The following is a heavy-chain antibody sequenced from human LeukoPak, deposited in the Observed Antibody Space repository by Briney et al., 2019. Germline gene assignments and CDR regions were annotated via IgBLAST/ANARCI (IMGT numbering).Heavy chain of an antibody. J-gene: IGHJ3*02. CDR3: AREKRWFGDPDAFDI. V-gene: IGHV3-11*01. CDR1: GFTFSDYY. CDR2: ISSSGSTI. Sequence: PGGSLRLSCAASGFTFSDYYMSWIRQAPGKGLQWVSYISSSGSTIYYADSVKGRFTISRDNAKNSLYLQMNSLRAEDTAVYYCAREKRWFGDPDAFDIWGRGTMVTVSS. D-gene: IGHD3-10*01.